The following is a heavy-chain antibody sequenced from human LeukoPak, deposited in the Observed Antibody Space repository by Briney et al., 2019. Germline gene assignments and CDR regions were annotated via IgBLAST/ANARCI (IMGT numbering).Heavy chain of an antibody. J-gene: IGHJ6*04. D-gene: IGHD3-10*02. CDR1: GFTFSSYE. Sequence: RPGGSLRLSCAASGFTFSSYEMNWVRQAPGKGLEWVSYTSSSGSTIYYADSVKGRFTISRDNAKNSLYLQMNSLGAEDTAVYYCAELGITMIGGVWGKGTTVTISS. CDR2: TSSSGSTI. CDR3: AELGITMIGGV. V-gene: IGHV3-48*03.